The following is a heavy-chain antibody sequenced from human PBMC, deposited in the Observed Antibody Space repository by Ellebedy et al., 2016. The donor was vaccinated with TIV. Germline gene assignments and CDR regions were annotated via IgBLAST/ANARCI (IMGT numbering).Heavy chain of an antibody. J-gene: IGHJ4*02. V-gene: IGHV3-74*01. CDR2: INGDGSST. CDR1: GFTFSIYW. CDR3: ARGHPDYGDYVPFDY. D-gene: IGHD4-17*01. Sequence: GESLKISCAASGFTFSIYWMHWVRQAPGKGLVWVSRINGDGSSTNYADSVKGRFTISRDNDKNTLYLQMNSLRAEDTAVYYCARGHPDYGDYVPFDYWGQGTLVTVSS.